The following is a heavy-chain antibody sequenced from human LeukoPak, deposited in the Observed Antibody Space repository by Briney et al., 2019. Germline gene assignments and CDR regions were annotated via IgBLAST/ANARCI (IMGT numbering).Heavy chain of an antibody. J-gene: IGHJ4*02. Sequence: PSETLSLTCTVSGGSISSYYWSWIRQPPGKGLEWIGYIYYSGSTNYNPSLKSRDTISVDTSKNQFSLKLSSVTAADTAVYYCARGVGGSSYWGQGTLVTVSS. V-gene: IGHV4-59*01. CDR2: IYYSGST. CDR3: ARGVGGSSY. CDR1: GGSISSYY. D-gene: IGHD1-26*01.